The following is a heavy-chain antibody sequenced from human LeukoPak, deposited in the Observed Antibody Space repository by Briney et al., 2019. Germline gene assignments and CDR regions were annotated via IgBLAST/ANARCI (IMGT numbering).Heavy chain of an antibody. Sequence: SETLSLTCTVSGYSISSGYYWGWIRQPPGKGLEWIGSIYHSGSTYYNPSLKSRVTISVDTSKNQFSLKLSSVTAADTAVYYCARAALELTGAYYGMDVWGQGTTVTVSS. CDR3: ARAALELTGAYYGMDV. D-gene: IGHD7-27*01. J-gene: IGHJ6*02. CDR2: IYHSGST. V-gene: IGHV4-38-2*02. CDR1: GYSISSGYY.